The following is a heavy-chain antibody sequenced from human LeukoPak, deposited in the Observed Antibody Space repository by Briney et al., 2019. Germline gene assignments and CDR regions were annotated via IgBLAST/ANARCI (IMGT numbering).Heavy chain of an antibody. CDR1: GFTLSRYG. Sequence: PGESLRLSCAASGFTLSRYGMNWVRQAPGKGLVWVSPIKGEGSKITYRNSVKGRFTTSRHKPKNTLNLQMNSLRAEDTAVYYCARDYSSRFDYWGKGTLVT. J-gene: IGHJ4*02. V-gene: IGHV3-74*03. CDR2: IKGEGSKI. D-gene: IGHD2-21*01. CDR3: ARDYSSRFDY.